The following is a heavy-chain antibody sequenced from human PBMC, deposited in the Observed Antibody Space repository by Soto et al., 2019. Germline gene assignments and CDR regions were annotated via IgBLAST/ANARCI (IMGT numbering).Heavy chain of an antibody. CDR1: EFTFSSYA. CDR2: ISGSGGST. J-gene: IGHJ4*02. V-gene: IGHV3-23*01. Sequence: GGSLRLSCAASEFTFSSYAMSWVRQAPGKGLEWVSAISGSGGSTYYADSVKGRFTISRDNSKNTLYLQMNSLKTEDTAVYYCTTGMGYNPGFDYWGQGTLVTVSS. D-gene: IGHD1-1*01. CDR3: TTGMGYNPGFDY.